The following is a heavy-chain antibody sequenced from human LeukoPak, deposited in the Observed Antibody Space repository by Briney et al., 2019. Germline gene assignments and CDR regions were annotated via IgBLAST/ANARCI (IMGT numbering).Heavy chain of an antibody. Sequence: GASVKVSCKASGYTFTSYYMHWVRQAPGQGLEWMGIINPSGGSTSYAQKFQGRVTMTRDMSTSTVYMELSSLRSEDTAVYYCARAGHRRYYYDNGYDYWGQGTLVTVSS. V-gene: IGHV1-46*01. CDR3: ARAGHRRYYYDNGYDY. CDR2: INPSGGST. J-gene: IGHJ4*02. D-gene: IGHD3-22*01. CDR1: GYTFTSYY.